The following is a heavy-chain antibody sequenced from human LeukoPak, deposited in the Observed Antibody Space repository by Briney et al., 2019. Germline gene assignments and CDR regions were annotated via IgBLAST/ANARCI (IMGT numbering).Heavy chain of an antibody. V-gene: IGHV3-30*18. D-gene: IGHD3-10*01. CDR2: ISYDGSNK. CDR3: AKDGRYGSGIDYGMDV. Sequence: PGGSLRLSCAASGFTFSSYGMHWVRQAPGKGLEWVAVISYDGSNKYYADSVKGRFTISRDNSKNMLYLQMNSLRAEDTAVYYCAKDGRYGSGIDYGMDVWGQGTTVTVSS. CDR1: GFTFSSYG. J-gene: IGHJ6*02.